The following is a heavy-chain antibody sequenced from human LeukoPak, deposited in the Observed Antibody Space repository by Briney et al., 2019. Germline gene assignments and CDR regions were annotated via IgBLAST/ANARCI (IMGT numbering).Heavy chain of an antibody. V-gene: IGHV4-38-2*02. J-gene: IGHJ4*02. CDR1: GYFISSGYY. Sequence: SETLSLTCTVSGYFISSGYYWGWIRQPPGKGLQWIGSIHHSGSTYYSPSLKSRVTISVDTSKNQFSLKLSSVTAADTAVYYCARTSSSGLVGGYYFDYWGQGTLVTVSS. CDR3: ARTSSSGLVGGYYFDY. CDR2: IHHSGST. D-gene: IGHD6-19*01.